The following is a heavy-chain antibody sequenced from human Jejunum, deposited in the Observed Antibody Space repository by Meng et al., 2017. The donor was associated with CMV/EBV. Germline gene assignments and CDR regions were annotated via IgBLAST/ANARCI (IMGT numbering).Heavy chain of an antibody. D-gene: IGHD2-15*01. CDR3: ARGHREVVVSATPY. V-gene: IGHV3-74*01. CDR1: GFTFSGHW. CDR2: INNDGTDT. J-gene: IGHJ4*02. Sequence: VQLVESGGGFVQSGGPLRVSCAASGFTFSGHWMHWVRQAPGKGLQWVSRINNDGTDTAYADSVRGRFTISRDNAKNTVFLQMNSLRAEDTGVYYCARGHREVVVSATPYWGQGTLVTVSS.